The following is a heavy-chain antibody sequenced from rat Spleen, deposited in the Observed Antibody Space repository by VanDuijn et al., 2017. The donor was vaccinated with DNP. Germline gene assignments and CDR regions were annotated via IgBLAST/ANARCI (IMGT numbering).Heavy chain of an antibody. V-gene: IGHV5-22*01. J-gene: IGHJ2*01. CDR2: ISYDGGSS. CDR1: GFIISDYY. Sequence: EVQLVEAGGGLVQPGRSLKLSCAASGFIISDYYMAWVRQAPTKGLEWVAYISYDGGSSYYGDSVKGRFTISRANVKSTLYLQMNSLRSEDMATYYCVRWYNSGYYFDHWGQGVMVTVSS. CDR3: VRWYNSGYYFDH. D-gene: IGHD4-3*01.